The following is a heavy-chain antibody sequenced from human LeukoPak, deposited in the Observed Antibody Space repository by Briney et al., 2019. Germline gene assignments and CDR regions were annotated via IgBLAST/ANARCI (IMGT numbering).Heavy chain of an antibody. D-gene: IGHD6-19*01. CDR2: INSDGSST. Sequence: PGGSLRLSCAAAGFTFSSYWMHWVRQAPGKVLVWVSRINSDGSSTSYADSVKGRFTISRDNAKNTLYLQMNSLRAEDTAVYYCARDQEWSGYSSGWDWGQGTLVTVSS. J-gene: IGHJ4*02. CDR1: GFTFSSYW. V-gene: IGHV3-74*01. CDR3: ARDQEWSGYSSGWD.